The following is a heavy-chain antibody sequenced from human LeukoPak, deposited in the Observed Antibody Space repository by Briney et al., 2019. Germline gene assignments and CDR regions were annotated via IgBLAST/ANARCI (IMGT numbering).Heavy chain of an antibody. CDR1: GFTFSSCA. Sequence: GGSLRLSCAASGFTFSSCAMSWVRQAPGKGLEWVSAISGSGGSTYYADSVKGRFTISRDNSKNTLYLQMNSLRAEDTAVYYCAKDQRYFDWLPKCFDYWGQGTLVTVSS. CDR3: AKDQRYFDWLPKCFDY. J-gene: IGHJ4*02. D-gene: IGHD3-9*01. CDR2: ISGSGGST. V-gene: IGHV3-23*01.